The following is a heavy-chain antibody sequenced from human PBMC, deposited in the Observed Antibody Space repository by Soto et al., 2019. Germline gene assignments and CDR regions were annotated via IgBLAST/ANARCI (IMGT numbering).Heavy chain of an antibody. J-gene: IGHJ3*01. Sequence: EVQLVESGGGLVQPGGSLRLSCVASGFTFSTYNINWVRQAPGKGLEWVSFISRSGTTTHYADSVKGRFTISRDNAKNSLYLQINSLRVEDTAVFYCARDSKYCTGGNCYEVFDVWGQGTMVTVSS. CDR2: ISRSGTTT. V-gene: IGHV3-48*01. CDR3: ARDSKYCTGGNCYEVFDV. D-gene: IGHD2-15*01. CDR1: GFTFSTYN.